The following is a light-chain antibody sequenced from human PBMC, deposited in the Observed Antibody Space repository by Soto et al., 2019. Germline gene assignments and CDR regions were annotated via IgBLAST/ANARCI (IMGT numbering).Light chain of an antibody. J-gene: IGKJ4*01. V-gene: IGKV1-39*01. CDR3: QQSFQTPLT. Sequence: DIQMTQSPSSLSASVGDRVTITCRASQSISSNLNWYQQRPGRAPNLLIYAASSLQSGVPSRFSGSGSGTDFTLTISSLQPEDFAIYYCQQSFQTPLTFGGGTKVEIK. CDR1: QSISSN. CDR2: AAS.